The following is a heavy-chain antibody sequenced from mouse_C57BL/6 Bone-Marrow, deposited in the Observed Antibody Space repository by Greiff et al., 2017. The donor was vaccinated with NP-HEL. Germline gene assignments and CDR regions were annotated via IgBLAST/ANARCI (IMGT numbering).Heavy chain of an antibody. Sequence: EVQLVESGGGLVQPKGSLKLSCAASGFSFNTYAMNWVRQAPGKGLEWVARIRSKSNNYATYYADSVKDRFTISRDDSESMLYLQMNNLKTEDTAMYYCVRGALSGRFAYWGQGTLVTVSA. V-gene: IGHV10-1*01. J-gene: IGHJ3*01. CDR1: GFSFNTYA. CDR2: IRSKSNNYAT. CDR3: VRGALSGRFAY. D-gene: IGHD1-1*01.